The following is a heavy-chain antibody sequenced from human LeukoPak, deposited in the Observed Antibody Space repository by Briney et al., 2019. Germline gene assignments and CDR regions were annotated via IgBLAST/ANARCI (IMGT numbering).Heavy chain of an antibody. Sequence: GGSLRLSCAASGFTFSTFWMHWVRQAPGKGLVWVSGINSDGSSTTYADSVKGRFTISRDNAKNTLYLQMNNLRAEDTAVYYCARGRYYGMDVWGQGTTVTVSS. CDR2: INSDGSST. J-gene: IGHJ6*02. CDR1: GFTFSTFW. CDR3: ARGRYYGMDV. V-gene: IGHV3-74*03.